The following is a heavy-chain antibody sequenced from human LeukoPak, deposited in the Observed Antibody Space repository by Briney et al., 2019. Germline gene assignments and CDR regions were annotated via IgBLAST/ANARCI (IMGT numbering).Heavy chain of an antibody. CDR2: IYYSGST. J-gene: IGHJ4*02. CDR3: ARGGYSYGENLDY. V-gene: IGHV4-59*01. CDR1: GGSISSYY. D-gene: IGHD5-18*01. Sequence: PSETLSLTCTVSGGSISSYYWSWIRQPPGKGLEWIGYIYYSGSTNYNPSLKSRVTISVDTSKNQFSLKLSSVTAADTAVYYCARGGYSYGENLDYWGQGTLVTVSS.